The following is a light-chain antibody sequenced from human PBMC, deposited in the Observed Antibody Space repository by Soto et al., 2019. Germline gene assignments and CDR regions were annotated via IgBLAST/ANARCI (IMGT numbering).Light chain of an antibody. CDR3: SSHTNSILL. Sequence: QSALTQPASVSGSPGQSITISCTGTSSDVGGYNYVSWYQQHPGKAPELMIYEVSNRPSGVSNRFSGSKSGNTASLTISGLQAEDEADYYCSSHTNSILLFGGGTKLTVL. V-gene: IGLV2-14*01. CDR2: EVS. CDR1: SSDVGGYNY. J-gene: IGLJ2*01.